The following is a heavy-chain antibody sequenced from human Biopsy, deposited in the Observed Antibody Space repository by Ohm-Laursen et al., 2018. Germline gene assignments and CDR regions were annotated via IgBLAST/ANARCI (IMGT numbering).Heavy chain of an antibody. CDR2: IWYDGSNK. J-gene: IGHJ6*02. V-gene: IGHV3-33*01. CDR3: ARDRYYGSESYYSHYNMDV. D-gene: IGHD3-10*01. Sequence: PLRLSCAASGSTFSSYGIHWVRQAPGKGLEWVAVIWYDGSNKYSADSVKGRFSISRDNSKNTEYLQMNSLRAADTAVYYCARDRYYGSESYYSHYNMDVWGQGTTVSVSS. CDR1: GSTFSSYG.